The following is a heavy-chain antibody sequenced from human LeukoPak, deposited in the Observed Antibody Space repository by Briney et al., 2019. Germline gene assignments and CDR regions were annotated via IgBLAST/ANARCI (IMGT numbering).Heavy chain of an antibody. Sequence: SVKVSCKASGGTFSSYTISWVRQAPGQGLEWMGGIIPIFGTANYAQKFQGRVTITADKSTSTAYMELSSLRSEDTAVYYCAREGGHGGYLDYWGQGTLVTVSS. CDR3: AREGGHGGYLDY. D-gene: IGHD3-10*01. J-gene: IGHJ4*02. CDR2: IIPIFGTA. V-gene: IGHV1-69*06. CDR1: GGTFSSYT.